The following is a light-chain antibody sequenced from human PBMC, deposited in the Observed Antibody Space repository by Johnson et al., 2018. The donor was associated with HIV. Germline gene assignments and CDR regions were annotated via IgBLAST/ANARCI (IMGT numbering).Light chain of an antibody. CDR2: DNN. J-gene: IGLJ1*01. CDR3: GTWDSSLSAYV. V-gene: IGLV1-51*01. Sequence: QSVLTQPPSVSAAPGQTVTISCSGSSPNVGSSFVSWYRQVPGTAPKLLIYDNNKRPSGIPGRFSGSKSGTSATLGITGLQTGDEADYYCGTWDSSLSAYVFGTGTKVTVL. CDR1: SPNVGSSF.